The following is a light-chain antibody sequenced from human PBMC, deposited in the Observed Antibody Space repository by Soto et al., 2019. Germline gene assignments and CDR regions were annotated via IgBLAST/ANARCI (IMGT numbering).Light chain of an antibody. Sequence: IVMTQSPAALSVSPGERATLSCGASQSVTSNYLAWYQQKPGQAPRLLIYDASNRATGIPARFSGSGSGTDFTLTISSLEPEDFAVYYCQQRSNWPPITFGQGTRLEIK. CDR1: QSVTSNY. J-gene: IGKJ5*01. CDR2: DAS. V-gene: IGKV3-11*01. CDR3: QQRSNWPPIT.